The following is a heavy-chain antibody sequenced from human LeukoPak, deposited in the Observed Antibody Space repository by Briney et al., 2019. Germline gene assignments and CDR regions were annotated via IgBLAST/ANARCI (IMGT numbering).Heavy chain of an antibody. V-gene: IGHV3-11*04. CDR2: ISSSGSTI. D-gene: IGHD6-19*01. CDR3: ARFRSSVSSGWYLYYYYMDV. J-gene: IGHJ6*03. CDR1: GFTFSDYY. Sequence: PGGSLRLSCAASGFTFSDYYMSWIRQAPGKGLEWVSYISSSGSTIYYADSVKGRFTISRDNAKNSLYLQMNSPRAEDTAGYYCARFRSSVSSGWYLYYYYMDVWGKGTTVTVSS.